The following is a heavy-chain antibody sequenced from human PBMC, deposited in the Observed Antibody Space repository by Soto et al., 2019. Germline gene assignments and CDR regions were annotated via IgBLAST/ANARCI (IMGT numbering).Heavy chain of an antibody. CDR3: ARGLRETTYDYVWGSYRYSAYFDS. CDR2: IDYSGNT. Sequence: LSLTCSVSSSSINSFYWTWIRQPPGKGLECIGYIDYSGNTNYSPSLKSRVTISLDTSKKQISLRLSSVTAADAAVYHCARGLRETTYDYVWGSYRYSAYFDSWGQGTLVTVSS. CDR1: SSSINSFY. D-gene: IGHD3-16*02. J-gene: IGHJ4*02. V-gene: IGHV4-59*01.